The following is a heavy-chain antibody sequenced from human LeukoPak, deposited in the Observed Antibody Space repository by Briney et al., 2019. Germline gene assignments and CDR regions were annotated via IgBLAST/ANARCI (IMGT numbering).Heavy chain of an antibody. J-gene: IGHJ6*03. CDR3: ARGFYGSGSYSPPYYYMDV. CDR2: IYYSGST. Sequence: PSETLSLTCSASGVSVSSYYWSWIRQPPGKGLEWIGYIYYSGSTNYNPSLKSRVTISVDTSKNQFSLKLGSVTAADTAVYYCARGFYGSGSYSPPYYYMDVWGKGTTVTISS. V-gene: IGHV4-59*02. D-gene: IGHD3-10*01. CDR1: GVSVSSYY.